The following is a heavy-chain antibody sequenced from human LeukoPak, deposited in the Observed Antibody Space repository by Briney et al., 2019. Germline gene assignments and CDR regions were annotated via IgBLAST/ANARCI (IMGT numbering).Heavy chain of an antibody. CDR3: ARGTVTTQYFDY. V-gene: IGHV4-38-2*02. CDR2: IYHSGST. Sequence: SSETLSLTCTVSGYSISSGYYWGWIRQPPGKGLEWIGSIYHSGSTYYNPSLKSRVTISVDTSKNQFSLKLSSVTAADTAVYYCARGTVTTQYFDYWGQGTLVTVSS. D-gene: IGHD4-17*01. J-gene: IGHJ4*02. CDR1: GYSISSGYY.